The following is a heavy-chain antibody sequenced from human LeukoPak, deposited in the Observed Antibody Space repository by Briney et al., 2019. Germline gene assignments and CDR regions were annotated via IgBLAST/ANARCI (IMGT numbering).Heavy chain of an antibody. V-gene: IGHV3-15*01. CDR2: IKTKTDGGTI. CDR3: SAGLPHDY. D-gene: IGHD2-21*02. J-gene: IGHJ4*02. CDR1: GFTFSNAW. Sequence: GGSLRLSCAASGFTFSNAWMSWVRQAPGKGLEWVGRIKTKTDGGTIDYAAPVKGRFTISRDDSKTTLYLQMNSLKTEDTAVYYCSAGLPHDYWGQGTLVTVSS.